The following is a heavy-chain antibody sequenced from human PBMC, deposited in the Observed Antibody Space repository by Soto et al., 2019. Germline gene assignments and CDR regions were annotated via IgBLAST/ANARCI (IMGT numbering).Heavy chain of an antibody. CDR3: ARVGPHLIVGATRGMDV. CDR2: ISAYNGNT. Sequence: ASLKGSCKASGYSFTSYGISWVLQAPGQGLEWMGWISAYNGNTNYAQKLQGRVTMTTDASTSTAYMELRSLRSDDTAVYYCARVGPHLIVGATRGMDVWGQGTTVTVSS. D-gene: IGHD1-26*01. V-gene: IGHV1-18*01. J-gene: IGHJ6*02. CDR1: GYSFTSYG.